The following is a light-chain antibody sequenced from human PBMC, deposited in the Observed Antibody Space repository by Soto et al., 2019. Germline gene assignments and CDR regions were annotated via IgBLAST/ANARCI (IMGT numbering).Light chain of an antibody. V-gene: IGKV1-5*01. CDR1: QSVSDW. CDR3: QKYNDYPWT. J-gene: IGKJ1*01. CDR2: DAS. Sequence: DLQMTQSPSTLSASVGDRVSITCRASQSVSDWLAWYQQKPGKAPKLLIYDASILQSGVPSRFSGSGSGTRFTLTISSLQPDDFATYYCQKYNDYPWTFGPGTKVEIK.